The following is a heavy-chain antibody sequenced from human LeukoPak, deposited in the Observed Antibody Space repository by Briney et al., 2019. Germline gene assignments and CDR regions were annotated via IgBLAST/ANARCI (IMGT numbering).Heavy chain of an antibody. D-gene: IGHD5-18*01. V-gene: IGHV4-39*07. CDR2: IYYSGTT. J-gene: IGHJ2*01. Sequence: SETLSLTCTVSGGSISSSSYYWGWIRQPPGKGLEWIGSIYYSGTTYCNPSLKSRVTISVDKSKNQFSLKLSSVTAADTAVYYCARLSYGSYLRDFDLWGRGTLVTVSS. CDR1: GGSISSSSYY. CDR3: ARLSYGSYLRDFDL.